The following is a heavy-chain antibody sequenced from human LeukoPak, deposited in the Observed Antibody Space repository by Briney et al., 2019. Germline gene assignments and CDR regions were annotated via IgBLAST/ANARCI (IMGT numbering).Heavy chain of an antibody. CDR2: INSDGSST. D-gene: IGHD1-14*01. Sequence: TGGSLRLSCAASGFTFSSYWMHWVRQAPGKGLVWVSRINSDGSSTSYADSVKGRFTISRDNAKNTLYLQMDSLRAEDTAVYYCARDGIITGLFDYWGQGTLVTVSS. CDR1: GFTFSSYW. CDR3: ARDGIITGLFDY. V-gene: IGHV3-74*01. J-gene: IGHJ4*02.